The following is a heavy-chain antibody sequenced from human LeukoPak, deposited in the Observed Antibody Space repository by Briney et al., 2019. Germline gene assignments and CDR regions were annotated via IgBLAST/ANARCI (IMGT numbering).Heavy chain of an antibody. V-gene: IGHV4-30-2*01. J-gene: IGHJ5*02. CDR1: GGSISRDY. CDR2: IYHSGST. Sequence: SETLSLTCTVSGGSISRDYWSWIRQPPGKGLEWIGYIYHSGSTYYNPSLKSRVTISVDRSKNQFSLKLSSVTAADTAVYYCARDGDSGDWFDPWGQGTLVTVSS. D-gene: IGHD4-17*01. CDR3: ARDGDSGDWFDP.